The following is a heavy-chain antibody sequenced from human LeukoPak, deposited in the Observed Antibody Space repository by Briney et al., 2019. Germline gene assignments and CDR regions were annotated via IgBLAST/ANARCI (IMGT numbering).Heavy chain of an antibody. CDR2: IYTRGNT. CDR1: GGSISTFY. V-gene: IGHV4-4*07. Sequence: SETLSLTCTVSGGSISTFYWTWIRQPAGKGLEWIGRIYTRGNTNYNPSLKSRVTISVDTSKNQFSLKLSSVTAADTAVYYCARVRAGAVDYWGQGTLVTVSS. CDR3: ARVRAGAVDY. D-gene: IGHD3-10*01. J-gene: IGHJ4*02.